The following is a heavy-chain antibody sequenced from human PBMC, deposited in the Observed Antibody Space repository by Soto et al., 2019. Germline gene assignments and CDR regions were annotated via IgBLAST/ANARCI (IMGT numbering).Heavy chain of an antibody. J-gene: IGHJ4*02. CDR2: ISGSGGST. D-gene: IGHD3-3*01. CDR3: ARSSAYYDFWSGYYTDY. CDR1: GFTFSSYA. V-gene: IGHV3-23*01. Sequence: PGGSLRLSCAASGFTFSSYAMSWVRQAPGKGLEWVSAISGSGGSTYYADSVKGRFTISRDNAKNSLYLQMNSLRAEDTAVYYCARSSAYYDFWSGYYTDYWGQGTLVTVSS.